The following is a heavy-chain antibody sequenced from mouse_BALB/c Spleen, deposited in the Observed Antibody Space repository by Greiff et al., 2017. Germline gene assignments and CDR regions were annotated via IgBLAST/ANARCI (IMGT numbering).Heavy chain of an antibody. V-gene: IGHV3-2*02. CDR1: GYSITSDYA. D-gene: IGHD2-4*01. CDR2: ISYSGST. Sequence: EVQLVESGPGLVKPSQSLSLTCTVTGYSITSDYAWNWIRQFPGNKLEWMGYISYSGSTSYNPSLKSRISITRDTSKNQFFLQLNSVTTEDTATYYCASMITTGAWFAYWGQGTLVTVSA. CDR3: ASMITTGAWFAY. J-gene: IGHJ3*01.